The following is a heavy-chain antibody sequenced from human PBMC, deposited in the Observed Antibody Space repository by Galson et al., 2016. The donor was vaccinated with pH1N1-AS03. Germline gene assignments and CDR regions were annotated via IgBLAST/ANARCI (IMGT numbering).Heavy chain of an antibody. V-gene: IGHV3-49*04. D-gene: IGHD3-22*01. CDR1: GFSFGDCP. J-gene: IGHJ4*02. CDR3: ASQNYYDSSGSFDFFDH. CDR2: IRSKAYGGTT. Sequence: SLRLSCAASGFSFGDCPMNWVRQAPGEGLEWVGFIRSKAYGGTTENAASVKGRFSISRDDSKNIAYLQMNSLKTEDTAMYYCASQNYYDSSGSFDFFDHWGQGTLVTVSS.